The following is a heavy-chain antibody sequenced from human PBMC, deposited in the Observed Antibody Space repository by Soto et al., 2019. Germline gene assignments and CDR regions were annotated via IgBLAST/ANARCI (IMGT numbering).Heavy chain of an antibody. J-gene: IGHJ4*02. CDR2: IIPIFGTA. Sequence: GASVKVSCKASGGTFSGYAISWVRQAPGQGLEWMGGIIPIFGTANYAQKFQGRVTITADKSTSTAYMELSSLRSEHTAVYYCARDRYCTNGVCSMPFDYWGQGTLVTVSS. CDR1: GGTFSGYA. V-gene: IGHV1-69*06. CDR3: ARDRYCTNGVCSMPFDY. D-gene: IGHD2-8*01.